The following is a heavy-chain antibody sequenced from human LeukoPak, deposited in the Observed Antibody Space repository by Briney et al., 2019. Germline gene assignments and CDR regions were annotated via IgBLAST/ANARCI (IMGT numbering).Heavy chain of an antibody. CDR1: GFTFSDYY. J-gene: IGHJ3*02. V-gene: IGHV3-11*04. D-gene: IGHD3-3*01. Sequence: GGSLRLSCAASGFTFSDYYMSWLRQAPGKGREWVSYISSRGSTIYYADSVNGRFTISRDNAHNSLYLQMNSLRAEDTAVYYCASDLRYYDFWSGYYRSRDAFDIWGQGTMVTVSS. CDR2: ISSRGSTI. CDR3: ASDLRYYDFWSGYYRSRDAFDI.